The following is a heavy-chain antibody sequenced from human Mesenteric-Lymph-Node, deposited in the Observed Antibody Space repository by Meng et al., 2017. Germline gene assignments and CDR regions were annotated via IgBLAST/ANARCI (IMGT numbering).Heavy chain of an antibody. Sequence: GGSLRLSCVASGFTFITYAMSWVRQAPGKGLEWVSSISGSGGSTYYADSVRGRFTISRDTSKNTMYLQMNNLRAEDSAVYYCAKGGSGSCYSRYDCWGQGTLVTVSS. CDR3: AKGGSGSCYSRYDC. CDR1: GFTFITYA. D-gene: IGHD2-15*01. J-gene: IGHJ4*02. V-gene: IGHV3-23*01. CDR2: ISGSGGST.